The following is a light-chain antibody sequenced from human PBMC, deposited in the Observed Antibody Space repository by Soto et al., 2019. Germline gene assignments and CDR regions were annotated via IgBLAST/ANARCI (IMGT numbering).Light chain of an antibody. CDR1: LSVSSNY. V-gene: IGKV3-20*01. Sequence: FAQSPCTLSLSPGERATLSCRASLSVSSNYLAWYQQKPGQAPRLLIFGASRRATGIPDRFSGSGSGTDFSLTINRLEPEDFAVYYCQQYGSSPSTFGQGTKVDIK. CDR3: QQYGSSPST. CDR2: GAS. J-gene: IGKJ1*01.